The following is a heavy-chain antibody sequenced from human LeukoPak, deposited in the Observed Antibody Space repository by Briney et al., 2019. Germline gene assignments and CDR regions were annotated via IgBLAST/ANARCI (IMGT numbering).Heavy chain of an antibody. Sequence: GGSLRLSCAASGFTFSSYAMSWVRQAPGKGLKWVSAISGSGGSTYYADSVKGRFTISKDNSKNTLYLQMNSLRAEDTAVYYCASRPHYYYGMDVWGQGTTVTVSS. CDR2: ISGSGGST. CDR3: ASRPHYYYGMDV. V-gene: IGHV3-23*01. CDR1: GFTFSSYA. J-gene: IGHJ6*02.